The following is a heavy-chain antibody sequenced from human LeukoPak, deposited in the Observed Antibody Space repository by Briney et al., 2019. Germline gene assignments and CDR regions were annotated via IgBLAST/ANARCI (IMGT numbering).Heavy chain of an antibody. V-gene: IGHV4-59*05. Sequence: SETLSLTCTVSGGSISSYYWSWIRQPPGKGLEWIGRIYHSGSTYYNPSLKSRVTISVDTSKNQFSLKLSPVTAADTAVYYCANHADIVVVVAAISWFDPWGQGTLVTVSS. CDR1: GGSISSYY. CDR2: IYHSGST. J-gene: IGHJ5*02. D-gene: IGHD2-15*01. CDR3: ANHADIVVVVAAISWFDP.